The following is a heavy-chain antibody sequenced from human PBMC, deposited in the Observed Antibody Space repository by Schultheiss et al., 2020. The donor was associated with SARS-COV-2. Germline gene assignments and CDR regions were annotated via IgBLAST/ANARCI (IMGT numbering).Heavy chain of an antibody. CDR2: IYHSGAT. V-gene: IGHV4-34*01. J-gene: IGHJ6*03. Sequence: SETLSLTCAVYGGSFSGYYWSWIRQPPGKGLEWIGDIYHSGATNYNPSLKSRVSMSLDKSTNQFSLWLTSVTAADTAVYYCARVPDYGDYDYMDVWGKGTTVTVSS. D-gene: IGHD4-17*01. CDR3: ARVPDYGDYDYMDV. CDR1: GGSFSGYY.